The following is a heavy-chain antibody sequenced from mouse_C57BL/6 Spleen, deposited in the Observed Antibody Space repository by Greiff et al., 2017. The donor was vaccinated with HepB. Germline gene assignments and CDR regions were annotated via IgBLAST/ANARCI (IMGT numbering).Heavy chain of an antibody. CDR3: ARDLYYAMDY. Sequence: QVQLQQSGPELVKPGASVKIFCKASGYAFSSSWMNWVKQRPGKGLEWIGRIYPGDGDTNYNGKFKGKATLTADKSSSTAYMQLSSLTSEDSAVYFCARDLYYAMDYWGQGTSVTVSS. V-gene: IGHV1-82*01. CDR2: IYPGDGDT. J-gene: IGHJ4*01. CDR1: GYAFSSSW.